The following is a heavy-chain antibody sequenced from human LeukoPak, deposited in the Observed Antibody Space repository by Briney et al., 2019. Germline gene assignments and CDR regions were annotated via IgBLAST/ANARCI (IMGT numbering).Heavy chain of an antibody. D-gene: IGHD1-26*01. CDR2: IYSGGST. V-gene: IGHV3-53*01. CDR3: TRCRGGYGVALYFDY. CDR1: GFTVSSNY. J-gene: IGHJ4*02. Sequence: GGSLRLSCAASGFTVSSNYMSWVRQAPGKGLEWVSVIYSGGSTYYADSVKGRFTISRDNSKNTLYLQMNSLRAEDTAVYYCTRCRGGYGVALYFDYWGQGTLVTVSS.